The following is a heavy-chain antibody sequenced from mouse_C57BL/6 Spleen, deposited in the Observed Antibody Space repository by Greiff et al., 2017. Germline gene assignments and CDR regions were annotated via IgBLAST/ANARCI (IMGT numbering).Heavy chain of an antibody. D-gene: IGHD1-1*01. J-gene: IGHJ3*01. CDR1: GYTFTNYW. Sequence: QVQLQQSGAELVRPGTSVKMSCKASGYTFTNYWIGWAKQRPGHGLEWIGDIYPGGGYTNYNEKFKGKATLTADKSSSTAYMQFSSLTSEDSAIYYWARSNYYGSSYAWFAYWGQGTLVTVSA. CDR3: ARSNYYGSSYAWFAY. V-gene: IGHV1-63*01. CDR2: IYPGGGYT.